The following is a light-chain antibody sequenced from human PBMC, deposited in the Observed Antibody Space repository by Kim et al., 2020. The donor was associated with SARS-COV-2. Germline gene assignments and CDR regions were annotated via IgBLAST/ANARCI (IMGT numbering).Light chain of an antibody. CDR1: KLGDKY. Sequence: VSPVPTASITCSGDKLGDKYACWYQQKPGQSPLLVIYQDSERPSGIPERFSGSNSGNTATLTISGTQAMDEADYYCQAWDSSTAVFGAGTKVTVL. CDR2: QDS. V-gene: IGLV3-1*01. J-gene: IGLJ1*01. CDR3: QAWDSSTAV.